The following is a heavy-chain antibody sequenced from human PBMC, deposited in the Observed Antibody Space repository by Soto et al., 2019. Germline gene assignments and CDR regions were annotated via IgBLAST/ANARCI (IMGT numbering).Heavy chain of an antibody. V-gene: IGHV4-39*01. J-gene: IGHJ5*02. CDR2: IYFTGNT. Sequence: SETLSLTCTASGGSITSSSHFWGWVRQPPGKGLEWIGTIYFTGNTYYTPSLKSRLTMSIDTSKNEFSLRLKSVTAADTAVYYCAGQTFTIAAASYGRSNWFDPWGPGTLVTVSS. CDR1: GGSITSSSHF. CDR3: AGQTFTIAAASYGRSNWFDP. D-gene: IGHD6-25*01.